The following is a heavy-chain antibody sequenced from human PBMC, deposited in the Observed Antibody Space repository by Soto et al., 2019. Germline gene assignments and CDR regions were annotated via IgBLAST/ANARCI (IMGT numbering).Heavy chain of an antibody. CDR3: ARVLKSSGWDNDVFDI. J-gene: IGHJ3*02. Sequence: GGSLRLSCAAAGFTFSSYGMHWVRQAPGKGLVWVSRIDTYGSATKYADSVKGRFTISRDNAKDTMSLQMNSLRAEDTAVYYCARVLKSSGWDNDVFDIWGQGTMVTVSS. D-gene: IGHD6-19*01. CDR1: GFTFSSYG. CDR2: IDTYGSAT. V-gene: IGHV3-74*03.